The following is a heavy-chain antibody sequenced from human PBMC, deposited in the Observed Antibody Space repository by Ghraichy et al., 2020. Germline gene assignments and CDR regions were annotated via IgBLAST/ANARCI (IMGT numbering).Heavy chain of an antibody. V-gene: IGHV4-30-4*07. Sequence: TLSLTCAVSGGSISSGGYSWSWIRQPPGKGLEWIGYIYYSGSTYYNPSLKSRVTISVDTSKNQFSLKLSSVTAADTAVYYCARGHRGYSYGHFDYWGQGTLVTVSS. CDR3: ARGHRGYSYGHFDY. D-gene: IGHD5-18*01. CDR1: GGSISSGGYS. J-gene: IGHJ4*02. CDR2: IYYSGST.